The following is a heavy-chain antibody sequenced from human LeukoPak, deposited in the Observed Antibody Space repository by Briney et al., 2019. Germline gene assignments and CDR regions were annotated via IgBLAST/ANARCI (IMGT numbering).Heavy chain of an antibody. CDR1: GGSVSSNGYF. J-gene: IGHJ4*02. CDR2: IYNRECT. Sequence: KPSETLSLTCTVSGGSVSSNGYFWNWIRQPPGKGLEWIGYIYNRECTNYNPSLKSRVTISVDTSNNMFSLRLSSVTAADTAVYFCALLHSHRPLDYWGPGTLVTVSS. D-gene: IGHD1-26*01. CDR3: ALLHSHRPLDY. V-gene: IGHV4-61*08.